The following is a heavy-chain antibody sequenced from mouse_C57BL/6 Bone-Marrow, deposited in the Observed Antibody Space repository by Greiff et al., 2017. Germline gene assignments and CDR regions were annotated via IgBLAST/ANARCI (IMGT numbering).Heavy chain of an antibody. CDR3: ERNGYYPFDY. D-gene: IGHD2-3*01. J-gene: IGHJ2*01. CDR1: GFPFSDYG. CDR2: ISIGSSTI. Sequence: EVQVVESGGSLVKPGGSLKLSCAASGFPFSDYGMHWVRQAPEKGLEWVAYISIGSSTIYYADTVKGQVTVTRDKAKNTLSLQMTSLRSEDTAMYYCERNGYYPFDYWGQGTTLTVSS. V-gene: IGHV5-17*01.